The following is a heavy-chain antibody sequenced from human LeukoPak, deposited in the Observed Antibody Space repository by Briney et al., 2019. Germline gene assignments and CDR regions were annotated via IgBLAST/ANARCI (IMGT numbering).Heavy chain of an antibody. D-gene: IGHD1-26*01. J-gene: IGHJ5*02. V-gene: IGHV4-61*02. CDR3: ASSSGSYYNWFDP. CDR2: IYTSGST. CDR1: GGSVTRGAYS. Sequence: PSETLSLTCTVSGGSVTRGAYSWTWTRQPAGKGLEWIGRIYTSGSTNYNPSLKSRVTMSVDTSKNQFSLKLSSVTAADTAVYYCASSSGSYYNWFDPWGQGTLVTVSS.